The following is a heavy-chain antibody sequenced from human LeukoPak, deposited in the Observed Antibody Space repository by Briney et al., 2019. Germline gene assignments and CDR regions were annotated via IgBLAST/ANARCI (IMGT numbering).Heavy chain of an antibody. CDR1: GGSLSSYF. Sequence: SETLSPTCTVSGGSLSSYFWSWIRQPPGKGLEWIAYIYYSGSTNYNPSLKSRVTISVDTSKNQFSLKLSSVTAADTAVYYCARQPSSWFTSFDSWGQGTLVTVSS. CDR3: ARQPSSWFTSFDS. V-gene: IGHV4-59*01. J-gene: IGHJ4*02. D-gene: IGHD6-13*01. CDR2: IYYSGST.